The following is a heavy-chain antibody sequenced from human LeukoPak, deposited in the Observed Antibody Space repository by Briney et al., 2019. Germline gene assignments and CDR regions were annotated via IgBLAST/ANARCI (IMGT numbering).Heavy chain of an antibody. D-gene: IGHD6-6*01. CDR2: IHPGDSDT. CDR1: GYSFTSYW. J-gene: IGHJ3*02. V-gene: IGHV5-51*01. CDR3: ARHGPDGSSSDAFDI. Sequence: GESLKISCKGSGYSFTSYWIGWVRQMPGKGLEWMGIIHPGDSDTRYSPSFQGQVTISADKFISTAYLQWSSLKASDTAMYYCARHGPDGSSSDAFDIWGQGTMVTVSS.